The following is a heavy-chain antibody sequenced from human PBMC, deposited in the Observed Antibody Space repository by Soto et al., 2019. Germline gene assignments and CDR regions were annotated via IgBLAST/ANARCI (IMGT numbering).Heavy chain of an antibody. V-gene: IGHV1-58*02. Sequence: QMQLVQSGPEVKKPGTSVKVSCKASGFTFTSSAMQWVRQARGQRLEWIGWIVVGSGNTNYAQKFQERVTIARDSSTSTAYMELSSLRSEDTAVYDGAASTEDSSGYYDVAGGYWGQGTLVTVSS. J-gene: IGHJ4*02. CDR1: GFTFTSSA. D-gene: IGHD3-22*01. CDR3: AASTEDSSGYYDVAGGY. CDR2: IVVGSGNT.